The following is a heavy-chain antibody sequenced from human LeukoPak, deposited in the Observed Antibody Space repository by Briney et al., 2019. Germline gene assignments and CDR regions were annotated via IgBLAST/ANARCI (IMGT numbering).Heavy chain of an antibody. Sequence: PGGSLRLSCAASGFTFSDYAMHWVRQAPGKGLEWVAVLSYGGTNKYYADSVKGRFTISRDNYKNTMFLQMNSLRAEDTAVYHCARDRSGYANDAFDFWGQGTMVTVSS. V-gene: IGHV3-30-3*01. CDR2: LSYGGTNK. CDR1: GFTFSDYA. CDR3: ARDRSGYANDAFDF. D-gene: IGHD3-3*01. J-gene: IGHJ3*01.